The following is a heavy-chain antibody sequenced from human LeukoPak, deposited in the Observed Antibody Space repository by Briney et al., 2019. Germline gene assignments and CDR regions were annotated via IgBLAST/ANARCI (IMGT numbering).Heavy chain of an antibody. D-gene: IGHD2/OR15-2a*01. J-gene: IGHJ6*02. CDR3: AKASMPYYYYGMDV. V-gene: IGHV3-7*05. CDR1: GFTFSIYW. CDR2: INQDGSEK. Sequence: PGGSLRLSCAASGFTFSIYWMSWVRQAPGEGLEWVASINQDGSEKYYVDSVKGRCTISRDNSKNTLYLQMNSLRAEDTAVYYCAKASMPYYYYGMDVWGQGTTVTVSS.